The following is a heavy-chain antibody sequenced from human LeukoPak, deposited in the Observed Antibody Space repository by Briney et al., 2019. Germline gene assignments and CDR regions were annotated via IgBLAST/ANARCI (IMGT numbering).Heavy chain of an antibody. D-gene: IGHD5-12*01. CDR3: AREWHHVFDY. CDR2: IYYRGTT. V-gene: IGHV4-39*07. Sequence: PSETLSLTCTVSGGSISSSTYYWAWIRQPPGKGLEWIGTIYYRGTTYYNSSLKSRVTISVDTSKNQFSLKLNSVTAADTAVYYCAREWHHVFDYWGQGNLVTVSS. J-gene: IGHJ4*02. CDR1: GGSISSSTYY.